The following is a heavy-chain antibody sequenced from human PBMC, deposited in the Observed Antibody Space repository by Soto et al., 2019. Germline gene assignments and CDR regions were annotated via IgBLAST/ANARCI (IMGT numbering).Heavy chain of an antibody. CDR2: IRSKAYGGTT. V-gene: IGHV3-49*03. Sequence: GGSLRLSCTASGFTFGDYAMSWFRQAPGKGLEWVGFIRSKAYGGTTEYAASVKGRFTISRDDSKSIAYLQINSLKTEDTAVYYCTRGGLETSDYYYYYMDVWGKGTTVTVSS. D-gene: IGHD1-1*01. J-gene: IGHJ6*03. CDR3: TRGGLETSDYYYYYMDV. CDR1: GFTFGDYA.